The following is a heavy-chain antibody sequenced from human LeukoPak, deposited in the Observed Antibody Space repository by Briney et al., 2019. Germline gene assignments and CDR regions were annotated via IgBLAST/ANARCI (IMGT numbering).Heavy chain of an antibody. Sequence: GESLKISCKGSGYSFTSHWIGWVRQMPGKGLEWMGIIYPGDSDTRYSPSFQGQVTISADKSISTAYLQWSSLKASDTAMYYCARHLGGRYFDWLPYFDYWGQGTLVTVSS. D-gene: IGHD3-9*01. CDR2: IYPGDSDT. CDR3: ARHLGGRYFDWLPYFDY. CDR1: GYSFTSHW. V-gene: IGHV5-51*01. J-gene: IGHJ4*02.